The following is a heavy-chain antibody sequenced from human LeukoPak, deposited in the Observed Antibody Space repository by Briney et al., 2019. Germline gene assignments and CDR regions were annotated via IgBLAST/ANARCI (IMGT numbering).Heavy chain of an antibody. J-gene: IGHJ5*02. Sequence: SETLSLTCAVYGGSFSGYYWSWIRQPPGKGLEWIGEINHSGSTNYNPSLKSRVTISVDTSKNQFSLKMSSVTAADTAVYYCAGVATAGMEFDPWGQGTLVSVSS. V-gene: IGHV4-34*01. CDR1: GGSFSGYY. D-gene: IGHD6-13*01. CDR3: AGVATAGMEFDP. CDR2: INHSGST.